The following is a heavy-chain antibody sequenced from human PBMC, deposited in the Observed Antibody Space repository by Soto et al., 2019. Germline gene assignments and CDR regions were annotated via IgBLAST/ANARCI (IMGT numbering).Heavy chain of an antibody. CDR1: GFTFSGYG. CDR2: ISGSGSST. Sequence: PGGSLRLSCVASGFTFSGYGMSWVRQAPGKGLEWVSGISGSGSSTYYADSVKGLFAISRDQSKNTLYLQMNSLRADDTAIYYCANKWGVGTTTHFYFDYWGPGTLVTVSS. CDR3: ANKWGVGTTTHFYFDY. J-gene: IGHJ4*02. V-gene: IGHV3-23*01. D-gene: IGHD1-26*01.